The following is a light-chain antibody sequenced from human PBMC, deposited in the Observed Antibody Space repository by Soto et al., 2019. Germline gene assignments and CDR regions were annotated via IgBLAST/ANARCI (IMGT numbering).Light chain of an antibody. CDR1: QSVSSY. CDR3: QQRSNWPHT. CDR2: DAS. V-gene: IGKV3-11*01. J-gene: IGKJ2*01. Sequence: EIVLTQSPATLSLSPGERATLSCRASQSVSSYLAWYQHKPGQAPRLLIYDASNRATGIPARFSGSGSGTDFTLTISSLEHEDFAVYYCQQRSNWPHTFDPGTKLEIK.